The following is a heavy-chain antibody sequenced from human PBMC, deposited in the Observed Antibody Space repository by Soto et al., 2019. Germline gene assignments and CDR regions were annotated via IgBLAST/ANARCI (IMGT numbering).Heavy chain of an antibody. D-gene: IGHD3-10*01. CDR3: ARGITMVRGPNWFDP. CDR2: IYYSGST. Sequence: SETLSLTCTVSGGSVSSGSYYWSWIRQPPGKGLEWTGYIYYSGSTNYNPSLKSRVTISVDTPKNQFSLKLSSVTAADTAVYYCARGITMVRGPNWFDPWGQGTLVTVPQ. CDR1: GGSVSSGSYY. V-gene: IGHV4-61*01. J-gene: IGHJ5*02.